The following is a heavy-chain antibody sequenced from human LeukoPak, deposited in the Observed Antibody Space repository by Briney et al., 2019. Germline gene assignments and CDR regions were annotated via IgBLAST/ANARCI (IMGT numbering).Heavy chain of an antibody. V-gene: IGHV4-39*07. D-gene: IGHD1-26*01. CDR2: VYFQGNT. Sequence: SETLSLTCSVSTGSISRDRFNWGWIRQTPGKGLEWIGTVYFQGNTNYNPSLKSRVTISVDTSKNQFSLKLSSLTAADTAVYYCTRRPRNSGSYDGPSGLDYWGQGTLVTVSS. CDR1: TGSISRDRFN. CDR3: TRRPRNSGSYDGPSGLDY. J-gene: IGHJ4*02.